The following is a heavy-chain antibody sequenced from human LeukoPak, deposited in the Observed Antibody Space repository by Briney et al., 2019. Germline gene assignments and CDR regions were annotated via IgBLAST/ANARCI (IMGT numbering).Heavy chain of an antibody. V-gene: IGHV3-49*04. J-gene: IGHJ6*03. Sequence: GGSLRLSCTASGFTFGDHAMSWVRQAPGKGLEWLSLIRAKTFGGASEYAASVTGRFTISRDASKSIAYLEMDSLTTEDTAVYYCTRDSLYCSTSTCYGSSAIFYYYMDAWGKGTMVTVSS. D-gene: IGHD2-2*01. CDR1: GFTFGDHA. CDR2: IRAKTFGGAS. CDR3: TRDSLYCSTSTCYGSSAIFYYYMDA.